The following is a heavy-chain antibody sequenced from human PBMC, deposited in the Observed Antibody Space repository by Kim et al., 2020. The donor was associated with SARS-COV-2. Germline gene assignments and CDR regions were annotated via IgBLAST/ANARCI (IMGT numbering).Heavy chain of an antibody. J-gene: IGHJ6*02. CDR3: ARDYDGSGHVNV. CDR2: LYSGGTT. CDR1: GFSVSSNY. D-gene: IGHD3-10*01. V-gene: IGHV3-53*01. Sequence: GGSLRLSCAASGFSVSSNYMTWVRQAPGKGLEWVSVLYSGGTTYYGDSVKGRFTISRDNSKNTLYLQMNSLGAEDTAVYYCARDYDGSGHVNVWGQGTTVT.